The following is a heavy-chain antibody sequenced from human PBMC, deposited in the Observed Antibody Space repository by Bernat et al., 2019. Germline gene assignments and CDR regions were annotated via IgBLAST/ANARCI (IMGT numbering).Heavy chain of an antibody. D-gene: IGHD6-13*01. CDR3: ARDITSSWGLDY. J-gene: IGHJ4*02. CDR1: GYTFTSYG. V-gene: IGHV1-18*01. Sequence: QLQLVQSGAEVKKPGASVKVSCKASGYTFTSYGISWVRQAPGQGLEWMGWISAYNGDTNYAQKIQGRVTMTTDTSTSTVYMELRSLRSDDTAVYYCARDITSSWGLDYWGQGTLVTVSS. CDR2: ISAYNGDT.